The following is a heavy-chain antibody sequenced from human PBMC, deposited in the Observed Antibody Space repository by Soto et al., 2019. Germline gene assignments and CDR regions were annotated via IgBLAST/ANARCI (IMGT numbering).Heavy chain of an antibody. CDR2: ISGSGGST. V-gene: IGHV3-23*01. CDR3: AKDNEPPVWSGYYQPLGYYYYMDV. J-gene: IGHJ6*03. Sequence: EVQLLESGGGLVQPGGSLRLSCAASGFTFSSYAMSWVRQAPGKGLEWVSAISGSGGSTYYADSVKGRFTISRDNSKNTLYLQMNSLRAEDTAVYYCAKDNEPPVWSGYYQPLGYYYYMDVWGKGTTVTVSS. CDR1: GFTFSSYA. D-gene: IGHD3-3*01.